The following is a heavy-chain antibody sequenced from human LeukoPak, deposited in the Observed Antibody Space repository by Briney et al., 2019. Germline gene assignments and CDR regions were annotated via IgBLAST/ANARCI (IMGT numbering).Heavy chain of an antibody. CDR1: GFTFSNYV. V-gene: IGHV3-23*01. Sequence: PGGSLRLSCAASGFTFSNYVMTWVRQAPGKGLEWVSIINPSGGTTCYADSVKGRFTISRDNSKNTLYLQMNSLRAEDTAVYFCARGGGLDVWGQGATVTVSS. CDR3: ARGGGLDV. J-gene: IGHJ6*02. CDR2: INPSGGTT.